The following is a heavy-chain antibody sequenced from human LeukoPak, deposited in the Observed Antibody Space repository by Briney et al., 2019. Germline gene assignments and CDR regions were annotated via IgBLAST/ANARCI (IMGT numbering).Heavy chain of an antibody. CDR1: GYSFPNYW. V-gene: IGHV5-51*01. Sequence: GESLKISCKGSGYSFPNYWIGWVRQMPGKGREWMGLIYPGGSDIRYSPSFQGQVTISADKSISTAYLQWTSLKASDTAMYYCARRQEGNAFDIWGQGTMVTVSS. CDR3: ARRQEGNAFDI. J-gene: IGHJ3*02. CDR2: IYPGGSDI.